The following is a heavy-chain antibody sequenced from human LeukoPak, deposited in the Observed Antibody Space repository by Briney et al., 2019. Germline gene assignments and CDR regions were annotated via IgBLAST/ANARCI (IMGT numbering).Heavy chain of an antibody. J-gene: IGHJ3*02. D-gene: IGHD3-16*01. V-gene: IGHV4-30-2*01. Sequence: PSETLSLTCVVSGGSFTSGSYSWSWIRQPPGKGLEWIGFIYQSGSTYYNPSLESRVTISIDRSTNQFSLRLSSVAAADTAVYYCARYSDGNIHGTFDIWGPGTMVSVSS. CDR1: GGSFTSGSYS. CDR2: IYQSGST. CDR3: ARYSDGNIHGTFDI.